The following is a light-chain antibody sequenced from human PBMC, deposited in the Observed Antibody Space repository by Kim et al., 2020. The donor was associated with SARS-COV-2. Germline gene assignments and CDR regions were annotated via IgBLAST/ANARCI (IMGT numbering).Light chain of an antibody. Sequence: VALGQTVRMTCNGDSLRNYDASWYQQQPGQAPVLVIYGKNNRPSGIPDRFSGSSSGNTASLTITGAQAEDEADYYCNSRDSSGPVVFGGGTQLTVL. J-gene: IGLJ2*01. CDR3: NSRDSSGPVV. V-gene: IGLV3-19*01. CDR1: SLRNYD. CDR2: GKN.